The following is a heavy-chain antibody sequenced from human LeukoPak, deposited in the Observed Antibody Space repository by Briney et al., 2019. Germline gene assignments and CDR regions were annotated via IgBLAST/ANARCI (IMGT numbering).Heavy chain of an antibody. D-gene: IGHD5-18*01. CDR2: ISGSGGST. V-gene: IGHV3-23*01. CDR3: AKGSGYNYANFDY. Sequence: GWSLRLSCAASGFTFSSYAMSWVRQAPGKGLEWVSLISGSGGSTYYADSVKGRFTISRDNSKNTLYLQMNSLRAEDTAVYYCAKGSGYNYANFDYWGQGTLVTVSS. J-gene: IGHJ4*02. CDR1: GFTFSSYA.